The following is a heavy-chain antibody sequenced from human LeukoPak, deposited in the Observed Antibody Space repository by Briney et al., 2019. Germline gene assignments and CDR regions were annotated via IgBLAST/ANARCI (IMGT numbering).Heavy chain of an antibody. CDR1: GFTFANYA. J-gene: IGHJ1*01. CDR2: ISGNGGST. V-gene: IGHV3-23*01. CDR3: VKHGYSSGWPQVPSQH. Sequence: QSGGSLRPSCAASGFTFANYAMSWARQAPGKGLEWVSVISGNGGSTSYADSVKGRFTISRDDSKDTLYLQMNGLRAGDTATYYCVKHGYSSGWPQVPSQHWGQGTLVTVSS. D-gene: IGHD3-22*01.